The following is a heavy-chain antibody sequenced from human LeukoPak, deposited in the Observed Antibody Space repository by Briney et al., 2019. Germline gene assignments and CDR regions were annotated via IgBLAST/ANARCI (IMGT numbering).Heavy chain of an antibody. CDR3: ARVRRIAAQYNWFDP. V-gene: IGHV1-2*02. Sequence: ASVKVSCKASGYTFTGYYMHWVRQAPGQGLEWMGWINPNSGGTNYAQKFQGRVTMTRDTSISTAYMELSRLRSDDTAVYYCARVRRIAAQYNWFDPWGQGTPVTVSS. J-gene: IGHJ5*02. CDR2: INPNSGGT. CDR1: GYTFTGYY. D-gene: IGHD6-6*01.